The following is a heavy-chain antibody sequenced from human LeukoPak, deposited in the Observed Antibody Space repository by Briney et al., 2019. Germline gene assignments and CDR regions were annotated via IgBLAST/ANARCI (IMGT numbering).Heavy chain of an antibody. V-gene: IGHV3-66*02. CDR2: IYSGGST. D-gene: IGHD7-27*01. Sequence: PGGSLRLSCAASGFTFSSYEMNWVRQAPGKGLEWVSVIYSGGSTYYADSVKGRFTISRDNSKNTLYLQMNSLRAEDTAMYYCARGLHLGSDIWGQGTMVTVSS. CDR3: ARGLHLGSDI. J-gene: IGHJ3*02. CDR1: GFTFSSYE.